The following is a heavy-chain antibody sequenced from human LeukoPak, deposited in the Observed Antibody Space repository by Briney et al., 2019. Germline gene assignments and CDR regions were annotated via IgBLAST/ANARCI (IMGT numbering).Heavy chain of an antibody. CDR2: ITTCGGTT. D-gene: IGHD1-1*01. CDR1: GFTFSNYA. CDR3: AKVLSGTLAGNFDS. Sequence: GESLTLSCAASGFTFSNYAMTWIRHAPGKGVECVSTITTCGGTTYYADSVKGRFSISRENSKNTQYLQRNSLGAEDTAVYYCAKVLSGTLAGNFDSWGQGTLVTVSS. J-gene: IGHJ4*02. V-gene: IGHV3-23*01.